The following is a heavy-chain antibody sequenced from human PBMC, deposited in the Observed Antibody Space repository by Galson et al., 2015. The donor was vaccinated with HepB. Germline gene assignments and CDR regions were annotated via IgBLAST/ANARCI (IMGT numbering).Heavy chain of an antibody. CDR3: VKGGVNWGSAFDY. D-gene: IGHD7-27*01. J-gene: IGHJ4*02. CDR2: ISSNGGST. CDR1: GFTFSSYA. Sequence: SLRLSCAASGFTFSSYAMHWVRQAPGKGLEYVSAISSNGGSTYYADSVKGRFTVSRDNSKNTLYLQVSSLRAEDTAAYYCVKGGVNWGSAFDYWGQGTLVTVSS. V-gene: IGHV3-64D*06.